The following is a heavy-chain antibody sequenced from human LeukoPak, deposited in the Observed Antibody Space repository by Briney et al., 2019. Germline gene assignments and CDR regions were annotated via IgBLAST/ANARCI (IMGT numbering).Heavy chain of an antibody. CDR2: ISAYNGNT. CDR3: ARVSHYYDSSGSMYYFDY. CDR1: GYTFTSYG. Sequence: ASVKVSCKASGYTFTSYGISWVRQAPGQGLEWMGWISAYNGNTNYAQKLQGRVTMTTDTSTSTAYMELRSLRSDDTAVYYCARVSHYYDSSGSMYYFDYWGQGTLVTVSS. V-gene: IGHV1-18*01. D-gene: IGHD3-22*01. J-gene: IGHJ4*02.